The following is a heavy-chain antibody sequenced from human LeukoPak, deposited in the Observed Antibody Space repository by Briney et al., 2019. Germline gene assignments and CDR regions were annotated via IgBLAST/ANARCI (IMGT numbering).Heavy chain of an antibody. CDR2: IFYSGST. V-gene: IGHV4-59*01. Sequence: SETLSLTCTVSGGSISSYYWSWIRQPPGKELEWIGYIFYSGSTNYNPSLESRVTISVNTSQNQVSLNVSSATAADTAVYYCARGGSRQYFQHWGQGTLVTVSS. CDR3: ARGGSRQYFQH. J-gene: IGHJ1*01. CDR1: GGSISSYY. D-gene: IGHD6-25*01.